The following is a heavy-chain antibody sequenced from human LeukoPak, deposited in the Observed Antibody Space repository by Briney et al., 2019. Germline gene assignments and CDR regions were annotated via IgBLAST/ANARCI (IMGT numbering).Heavy chain of an antibody. Sequence: GESLKISCKGSGYNFTSYWIGWVRQVPGKGLEWMGIIYPGDSDTRYSPSFQGRVTISADKSISTAYLQWSSLKASDTAMYYCARQRFTMRAYAGNWFDPWGQGTLVTVSS. J-gene: IGHJ5*02. CDR2: IYPGDSDT. V-gene: IGHV5-51*01. CDR1: GYNFTSYW. CDR3: ARQRFTMRAYAGNWFDP. D-gene: IGHD3-10*01.